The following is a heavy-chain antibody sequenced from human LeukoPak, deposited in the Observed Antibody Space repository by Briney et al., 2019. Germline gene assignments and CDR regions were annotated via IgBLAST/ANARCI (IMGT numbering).Heavy chain of an antibody. V-gene: IGHV6-1*01. D-gene: IGHD3-3*01. CDR3: TRFNSNTKWFDP. CDR2: TYYRSKWFN. CDR1: GDSVSSNSAA. Sequence: SQTLSLTCAISGDSVSSNSAAWNRIRQSPSRGLEWLGRTYYRSKWFNDYAVSVQSLITINPDTSKNQFSLQLNSVTAEDTAVYYCTRFNSNTKWFDPWGQGTLVTVSS. J-gene: IGHJ5*02.